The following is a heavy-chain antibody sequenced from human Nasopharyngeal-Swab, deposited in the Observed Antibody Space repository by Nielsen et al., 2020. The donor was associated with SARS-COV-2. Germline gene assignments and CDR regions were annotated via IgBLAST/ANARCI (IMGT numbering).Heavy chain of an antibody. CDR2: TIPMFGAT. V-gene: IGHV1-69*13. J-gene: IGHJ4*02. D-gene: IGHD2-2*01. CDR3: VRGGIHCNSNSCYSHFDY. CDR1: GGTFSRYA. Sequence: SVKISCKASGGTFSRYAISWVRQAPGQGLEWRGGTIPMFGATGYVQRFQDRVTVTADESTSTAYMELSSLRSEDTDMYYCVRGGIHCNSNSCYSHFDYWGQGTLVTVSS.